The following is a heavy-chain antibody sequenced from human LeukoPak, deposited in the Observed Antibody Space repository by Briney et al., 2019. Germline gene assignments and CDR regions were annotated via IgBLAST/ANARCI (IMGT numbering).Heavy chain of an antibody. CDR3: ARDLPYYDSSMNVLAYGMDV. CDR1: GGSISSGDYY. V-gene: IGHV4-30-4*01. Sequence: SETLSLTCTVSGGSISSGDYYWSWIRQPPGKGLEWIGYIYYSGSTYYNPSLKSRVTISVDTSKNQFSLKLSSVTAADTAVYYCARDLPYYDSSMNVLAYGMDVWGQGATVTVSS. J-gene: IGHJ6*02. CDR2: IYYSGST. D-gene: IGHD3-22*01.